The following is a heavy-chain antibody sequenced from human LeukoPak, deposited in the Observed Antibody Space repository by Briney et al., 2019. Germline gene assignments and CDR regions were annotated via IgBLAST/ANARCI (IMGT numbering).Heavy chain of an antibody. CDR2: ISWNNGSI. Sequence: GGSLRLSCAASGFTFDDYAMHWVRQAPGKGLEWVSGISWNNGSIGYADSVKGRFTISRDNAKNSLYLQMNSLRAEDTALYYCAKDNRLRGLIYYGSGSFDYWGQGTLVTVSS. CDR3: AKDNRLRGLIYYGSGSFDY. J-gene: IGHJ4*02. CDR1: GFTFDDYA. V-gene: IGHV3-9*01. D-gene: IGHD3-10*01.